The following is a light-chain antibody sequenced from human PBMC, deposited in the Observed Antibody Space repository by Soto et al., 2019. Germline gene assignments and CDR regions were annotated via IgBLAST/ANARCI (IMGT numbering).Light chain of an antibody. CDR1: TGAVTSGYY. Sequence: QAVVTQEPSLTVSPGGTVTLTCGSSTGAVTSGYYPNWFQQKPGQAPRALIYSISNKHSWTPARFSGSLLGGKAALTVSGVQPEDEAEYYCLLYCGDTQLGVFGGGTKLTVL. J-gene: IGLJ3*02. V-gene: IGLV7-43*01. CDR2: SIS. CDR3: LLYCGDTQLGV.